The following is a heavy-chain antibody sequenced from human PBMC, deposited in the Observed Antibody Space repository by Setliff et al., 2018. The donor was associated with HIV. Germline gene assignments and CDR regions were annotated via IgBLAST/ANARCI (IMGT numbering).Heavy chain of an antibody. J-gene: IGHJ4*02. CDR2: INPNPGDT. CDR3: ARDRLGDLDY. D-gene: IGHD3-16*01. Sequence: ASVKVSCKASGYTFTGSYMHWVRQAPGQGLEWMGWINPNPGDTNYAQKFQGRLTMTRDMSISTAYLELSRLRSDDTAVYYCARDRLGDLDYWGQGTLVTVSS. V-gene: IGHV1-2*02. CDR1: GYTFTGSY.